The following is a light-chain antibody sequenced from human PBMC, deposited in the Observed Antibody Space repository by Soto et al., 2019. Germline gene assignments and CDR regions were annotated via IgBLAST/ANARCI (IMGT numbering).Light chain of an antibody. V-gene: IGLV1-47*01. CDR1: SSNIGSSI. CDR3: VSWDDNLSARV. J-gene: IGLJ3*02. CDR2: MNN. Sequence: QSAVTQPPSVSGTPGQRVTISCSGSSSNIGSSIVHWYQQLPGTAPKHIIYMNNQRPSGVPDRFSGSKSGTSASLVISGLRSEDEADYYCVSWDDNLSARVFGGGTKVTVL.